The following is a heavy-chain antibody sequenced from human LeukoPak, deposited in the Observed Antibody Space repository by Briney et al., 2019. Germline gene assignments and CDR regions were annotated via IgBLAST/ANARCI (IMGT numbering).Heavy chain of an antibody. J-gene: IGHJ4*02. D-gene: IGHD3-3*01. CDR1: GFTFSSCW. Sequence: GGSLRLSCAASGFTFSSCWMHWVRQAPGKGLVWVSRINSDGSSTSYADSVKGRFTISRDNAKNTLYLQMNSLRAEDTAVYYCARIYYDFWSGYPDYWGQGTLVTVSS. CDR3: ARIYYDFWSGYPDY. CDR2: INSDGSST. V-gene: IGHV3-74*01.